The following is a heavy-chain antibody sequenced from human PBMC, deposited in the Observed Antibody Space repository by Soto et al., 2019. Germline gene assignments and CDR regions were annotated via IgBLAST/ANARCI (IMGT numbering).Heavy chain of an antibody. D-gene: IGHD6-19*01. J-gene: IGHJ3*02. CDR2: SNHRGSN. CDR1: VLSFDNYY. CDR3: ARGGSSDWQVALDM. Sequence: PSATLSLTCAVYVLSFDNYYWDWIRQSPGKGLEWIGESNHRGSNNYSPSLKSRVTISLDTSKNQFSLKLTSVTAADTAVYYCARGGSSDWQVALDMWGQGTMVT. V-gene: IGHV4-34*01.